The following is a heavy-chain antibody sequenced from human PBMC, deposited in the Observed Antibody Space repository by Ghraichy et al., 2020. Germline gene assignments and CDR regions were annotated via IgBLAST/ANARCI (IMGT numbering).Heavy chain of an antibody. D-gene: IGHD3-22*01. V-gene: IGHV3-21*01. CDR3: ARDEKTLYYYDSSGYYYGNFDY. CDR1: GFTFSSYS. Sequence: GGSLRLSCAASGFTFSSYSMNWVRQAPGKGLEWVSSISSSSSYIYYADSVKARFTISRDNAKNSLYLQMNSLRAEDTAVYYCARDEKTLYYYDSSGYYYGNFDYWGQGTLVTVSS. CDR2: ISSSSSYI. J-gene: IGHJ4*02.